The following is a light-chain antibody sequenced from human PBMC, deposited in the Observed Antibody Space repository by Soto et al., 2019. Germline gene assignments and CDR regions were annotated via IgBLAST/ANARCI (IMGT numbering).Light chain of an antibody. V-gene: IGLV2-23*01. J-gene: IGLJ2*01. CDR3: CSYVDTGTVL. Sequence: QSALTQPASVSGSPGQSITISCTGTSSDVGNYDLVSWYQQNPGKAPKLIIYKVNQRPSGVSDRFSGSKSGNTASLTISGHQAEDEADYSCCSYVDTGTVLVGGGTKLTVL. CDR1: SSDVGNYDL. CDR2: KVN.